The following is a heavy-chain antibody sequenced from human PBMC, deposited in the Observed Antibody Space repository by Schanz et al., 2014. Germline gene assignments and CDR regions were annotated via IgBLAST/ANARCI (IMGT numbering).Heavy chain of an antibody. CDR3: ARDLISSGWYG. V-gene: IGHV3-11*01. J-gene: IGHJ4*02. Sequence: QVQLVESGGGVVQPGGSLRLSCAASGFTVSSNYMSWIRQAPGKGLEWVSYISNSGTTIYYADSAKGRFTISRDNAKNSLYLQMNSLRVEDTAVYYCARDLISSGWYGWGQGTLVTVSS. CDR2: ISNSGTTI. D-gene: IGHD6-19*01. CDR1: GFTVSSNY.